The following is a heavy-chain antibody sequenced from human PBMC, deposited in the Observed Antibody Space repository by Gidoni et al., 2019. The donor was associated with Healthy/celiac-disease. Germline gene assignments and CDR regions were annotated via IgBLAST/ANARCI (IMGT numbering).Heavy chain of an antibody. V-gene: IGHV4-39*01. D-gene: IGHD6-13*01. CDR3: ARHRGYSSSWYGDWFDP. Sequence: QLQLQESGTGLVKPPETLYLTCTVPGGSISSSSYYWGWIRHPPGKGLEWIGSIYYSGSTYYNPALKSRVTISVDTSKNQFSLKLSSVTAADTAVYYCARHRGYSSSWYGDWFDPWGQGTLVTVSS. CDR2: IYYSGST. CDR1: GGSISSSSYY. J-gene: IGHJ5*02.